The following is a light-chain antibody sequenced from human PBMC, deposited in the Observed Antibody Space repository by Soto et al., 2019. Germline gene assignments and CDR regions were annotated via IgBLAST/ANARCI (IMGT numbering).Light chain of an antibody. Sequence: EIVLTQSPATLSLSPGERATLSCRASQSVSTFLAWYQLKPGQAPRLLIYDASNRASGIPARFSGSGSGTEFTLTISSLQSEDFADYYCQQYDDWPLTFGGGTKV. CDR1: QSVSTF. J-gene: IGKJ4*01. CDR3: QQYDDWPLT. V-gene: IGKV3-11*01. CDR2: DAS.